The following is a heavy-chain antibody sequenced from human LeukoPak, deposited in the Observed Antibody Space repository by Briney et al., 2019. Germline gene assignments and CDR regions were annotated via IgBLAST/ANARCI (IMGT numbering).Heavy chain of an antibody. J-gene: IGHJ5*02. D-gene: IGHD6-6*01. Sequence: SGGSLRLSCAASGFTFSSYGMHWVRQAPGKGLEWVASIRFDGSHKSYADSVKGRFTISRDYSKNTLYLQMNSLRAEDTAVYYCARVEYSSSRWFDPWGQGTLVTVSS. CDR2: IRFDGSHK. V-gene: IGHV3-30*02. CDR1: GFTFSSYG. CDR3: ARVEYSSSRWFDP.